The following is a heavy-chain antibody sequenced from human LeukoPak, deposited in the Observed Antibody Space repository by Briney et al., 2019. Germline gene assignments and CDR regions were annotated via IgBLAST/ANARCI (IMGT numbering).Heavy chain of an antibody. D-gene: IGHD2-15*01. V-gene: IGHV4-34*01. CDR2: INHSGST. CDR3: ARASNDIVVVVAATRSDWFDP. J-gene: IGHJ5*02. CDR1: SGSFSGYY. Sequence: PSETLSLTCAVYSGSFSGYYWSWIRQPPGKGLEWIGEINHSGSTNYNPSLKSRVTISVDTSKNQFSLKLSSVTAADTAVYYCARASNDIVVVVAATRSDWFDPWGQGTLVTVSS.